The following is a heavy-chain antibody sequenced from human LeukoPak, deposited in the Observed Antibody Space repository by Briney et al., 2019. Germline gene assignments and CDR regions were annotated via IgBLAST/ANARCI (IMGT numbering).Heavy chain of an antibody. D-gene: IGHD3-10*01. CDR2: ITGSGGST. J-gene: IGHJ4*02. V-gene: IGHV3-23*01. CDR1: GFTFSSYA. CDR3: AKDYGSGSSFDY. Sequence: GDSLRLSCAASGFTFSSYAMSWVRQAPGKGLEWVSAITGSGGSTYYADSVKGRFTISRDNSKNTLYLQMNSLRAEDTAVYYCAKDYGSGSSFDYWDQGTLVTVSS.